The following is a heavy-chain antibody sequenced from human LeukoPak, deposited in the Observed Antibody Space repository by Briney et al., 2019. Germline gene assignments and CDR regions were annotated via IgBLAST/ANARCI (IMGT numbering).Heavy chain of an antibody. V-gene: IGHV3-21*01. D-gene: IGHD3-10*01. CDR1: GFTFSSYS. Sequence: GGSLRLSCAASGFTFSSYSMNWVRQAPGKGLEWVSSISSSSSYIYYADSVKGRFTISRDNAKNSLYLQMNSLRAEDTAVYYCARDPSMVRGVIHWGQGTLVTVSS. CDR3: ARDPSMVRGVIH. J-gene: IGHJ4*02. CDR2: ISSSSSYI.